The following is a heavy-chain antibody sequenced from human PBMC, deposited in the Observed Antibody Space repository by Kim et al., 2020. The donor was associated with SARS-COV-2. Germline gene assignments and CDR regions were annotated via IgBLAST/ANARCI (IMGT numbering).Heavy chain of an antibody. D-gene: IGHD1-1*01. V-gene: IGHV3-30*02. Sequence: ADSVKCRFTISRDNSKNTLHLQMNSLRTEDTAVYYCAKDYSTDYYGMDVWGQGTTVTVSS. J-gene: IGHJ6*02. CDR3: AKDYSTDYYGMDV.